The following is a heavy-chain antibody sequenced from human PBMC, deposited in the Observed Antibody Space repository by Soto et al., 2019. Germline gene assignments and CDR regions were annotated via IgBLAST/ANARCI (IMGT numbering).Heavy chain of an antibody. CDR3: ASPTPKYYDILTGSSYYYYYGMDV. J-gene: IGHJ6*02. CDR1: GYTFTSYD. Sequence: ASVKVSCKASGYTFTSYDINWVRQATGQGLEWMGGIIPIFGTANYAQKFQGRVTITADKSTSTAYMELSSLRSEDTAVYYCASPTPKYYDILTGSSYYYYYGMDVWGQGTTVTVSS. D-gene: IGHD3-9*01. V-gene: IGHV1-69*06. CDR2: IIPIFGTA.